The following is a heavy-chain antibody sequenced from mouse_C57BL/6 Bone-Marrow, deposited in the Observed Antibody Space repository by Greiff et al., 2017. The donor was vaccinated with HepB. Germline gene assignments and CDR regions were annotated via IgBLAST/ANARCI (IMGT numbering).Heavy chain of an antibody. CDR3: ARKDYYGSSYPRLYAMDY. J-gene: IGHJ4*01. D-gene: IGHD1-1*01. CDR2: IYPGSGST. Sequence: QVQLQQPGAELVKPGASVKMSCKASGYTFTSYWITWVKQRPGQGLEWIGDIYPGSGSTNYNEKFKSKATLTVDTSSSTAYMQLSSLTSEDSAVYHCARKDYYGSSYPRLYAMDYWGQGTSVTVSS. CDR1: GYTFTSYW. V-gene: IGHV1-55*01.